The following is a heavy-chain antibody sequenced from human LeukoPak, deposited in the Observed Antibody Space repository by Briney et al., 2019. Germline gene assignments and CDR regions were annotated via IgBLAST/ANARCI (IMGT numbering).Heavy chain of an antibody. J-gene: IGHJ5*02. D-gene: IGHD5-18*01. Sequence: GGSLRLSCAASGLTFSGCWMHWVRQAPGKGLVWVSRISGDGSTTNYADSVRGRFTISRDNGKNTLYLQIDSLRAEDTAVYYCARAPMGGYTYTMGSWGQGTLVTVSS. V-gene: IGHV3-74*01. CDR1: GLTFSGCW. CDR2: ISGDGSTT. CDR3: ARAPMGGYTYTMGS.